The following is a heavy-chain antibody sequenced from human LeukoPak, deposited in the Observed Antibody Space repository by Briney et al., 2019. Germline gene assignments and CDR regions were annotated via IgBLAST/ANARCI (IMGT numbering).Heavy chain of an antibody. CDR1: GGSISSYY. V-gene: IGHV4-39*01. J-gene: IGHJ5*02. CDR3: ARLLATVSRRIGPSPRDSHGVFDP. CDR2: IFYNGNT. Sequence: SETLSLTCTVSGGSISSYYWGWIRQPPGKGLECIGNIFYNGNTYYNPSLRSRVTISVDTSKNQFSLKLGSVTAADTAVYYCARLLATVSRRIGPSPRDSHGVFDPWGQGTLVIVSS. D-gene: IGHD3/OR15-3a*01.